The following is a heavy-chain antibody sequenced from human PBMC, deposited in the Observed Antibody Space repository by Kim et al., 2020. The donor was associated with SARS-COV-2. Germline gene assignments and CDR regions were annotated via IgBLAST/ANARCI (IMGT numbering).Heavy chain of an antibody. CDR3: ARYSRMLVRYYGMDV. CDR2: LYYSGST. V-gene: IGHV4-61*01. D-gene: IGHD6-13*01. Sequence: SETLSLTCTVSGGSVSSGSYYWSWLRQPPGKGLEWIVYLYYSGSTNYNPPLKSRVTISVDTSKNQFSLKLSSVTAADTAVYYCARYSRMLVRYYGMDVWGQGTTVTVSS. J-gene: IGHJ6*02. CDR1: GGSVSSGSYY.